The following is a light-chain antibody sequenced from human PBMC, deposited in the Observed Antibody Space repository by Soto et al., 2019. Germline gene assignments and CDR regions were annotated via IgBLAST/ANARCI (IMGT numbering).Light chain of an antibody. CDR3: ETWDSNTHTV. V-gene: IGLV4-60*03. J-gene: IGLJ7*01. CDR2: LERSGSY. CDR1: SGHNTYT. Sequence: QPVLTQSSSASASLGSSVKLTFTLSSGHNTYTIAWHQQQPGKAPRYLMKLERSGSYDKGSGVPDRFSGSSSGADRYLTISNLQSEDEADYYCETWDSNTHTVFGGGTQLTVL.